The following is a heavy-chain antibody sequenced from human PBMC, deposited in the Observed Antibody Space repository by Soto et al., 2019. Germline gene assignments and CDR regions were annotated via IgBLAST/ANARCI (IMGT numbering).Heavy chain of an antibody. CDR3: ASAAVTGKAGLDF. V-gene: IGHV1-2*02. CDR1: GYTFSGFY. CDR2: INPNSGGT. J-gene: IGHJ4*02. D-gene: IGHD6-19*01. Sequence: ASVKVSCKASGYTFSGFYMHWVRQAPGQGLEWMGWINPNSGGTKSAEKFQGRVTMTRDTSISTAYMELSRLTSDDTAVYYCASAAVTGKAGLDFWGQGTQVTVSS.